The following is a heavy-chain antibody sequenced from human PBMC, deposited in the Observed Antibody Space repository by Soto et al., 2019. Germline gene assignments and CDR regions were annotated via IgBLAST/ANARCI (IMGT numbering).Heavy chain of an antibody. CDR2: ISYDGSNK. D-gene: IGHD5-12*01. CDR1: GFTFSSYG. J-gene: IGHJ5*02. CDR3: AKEASRGYSGYDSGRWFDP. V-gene: IGHV3-30*18. Sequence: GGSLRLSCAASGFTFSSYGMHWVRQAPGKGLEWVAVISYDGSNKYYADSVKGRFTISRDNSKNTLYLQMNSLRAEDTAVYYCAKEASRGYSGYDSGRWFDPWGQGTLVTVSS.